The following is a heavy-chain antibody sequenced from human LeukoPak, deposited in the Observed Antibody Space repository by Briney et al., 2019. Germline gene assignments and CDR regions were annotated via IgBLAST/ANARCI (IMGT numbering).Heavy chain of an antibody. D-gene: IGHD4-17*01. Sequence: PGGSLRLSCAASGFTFNRYWMSWVRQAPGKELQWVANIKQDGSAKYYVDSVKGRFTISRDNAKNSLYLQMNSLRAEDTALYYCARSMSTVTTRYFDLWGRGTLVTVSS. CDR2: IKQDGSAK. CDR3: ARSMSTVTTRYFDL. J-gene: IGHJ2*01. CDR1: GFTFNRYW. V-gene: IGHV3-7*03.